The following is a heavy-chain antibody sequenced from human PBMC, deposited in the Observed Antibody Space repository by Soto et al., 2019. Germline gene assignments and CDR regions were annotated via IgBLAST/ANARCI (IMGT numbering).Heavy chain of an antibody. CDR3: ARPHNYYDSSGYYYYGMYV. V-gene: IGHV1-69*05. Sequence: QVQLVQSGAEVKKPGSSVKVSCKASGGTFSSYAISWVRQAPGQGLEWMGGIIPIFGTANYAQKFQGRITINPDEYTSTDYMELGSLRSEDTAVYYCARPHNYYDSSGYYYYGMYVWGQGTTVTVSS. D-gene: IGHD3-22*01. J-gene: IGHJ6*02. CDR1: GGTFSSYA. CDR2: IIPIFGTA.